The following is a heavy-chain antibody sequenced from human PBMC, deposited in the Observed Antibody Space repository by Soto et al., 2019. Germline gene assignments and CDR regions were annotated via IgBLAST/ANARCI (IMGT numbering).Heavy chain of an antibody. V-gene: IGHV4-38-2*01. J-gene: IGHJ5*02. D-gene: IGHD3-22*01. CDR1: GCSISSGYY. CDR2: IYHSGST. CDR3: ARSYYYTNWFDP. Sequence: SETLSRTCGGSGCSISSGYYWGWIRQPPGKGLEWIGSIYHSGSTYYNPSLKSRVTISVDTSKNHFSLKLSSVTAAATAVYYCARSYYYTNWFDPWGQGTLVT.